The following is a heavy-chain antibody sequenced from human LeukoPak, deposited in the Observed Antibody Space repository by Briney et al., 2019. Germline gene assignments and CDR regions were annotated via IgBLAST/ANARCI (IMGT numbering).Heavy chain of an antibody. CDR2: ISPTNGAT. D-gene: IGHD2-2*02. V-gene: IGHV1-2*02. CDR3: ARGGCSSTSCYTGENWFDP. Sequence: ASVNVSCKTSGYSFIGNYIHWVRQAPGQGLEWMGWISPTNGATNYDQRFQGRVTLTRDTSISTAFMGLSSLTSDDTAVYYCARGGCSSTSCYTGENWFDPWGQGTLVTVSS. J-gene: IGHJ5*02. CDR1: GYSFIGNY.